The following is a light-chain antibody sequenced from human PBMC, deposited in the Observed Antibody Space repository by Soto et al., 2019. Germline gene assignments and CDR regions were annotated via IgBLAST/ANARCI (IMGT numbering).Light chain of an antibody. J-gene: IGKJ3*01. CDR3: QQRSKWPLT. V-gene: IGKV3-11*01. Sequence: EIVLTQSPATLSLSPGERATVSCRASQSVSRYLAWYQQKPGQAPRLLIYDASNRATGIPARFSGSGSGTDVTITISSLEPEDVAVYYCQQRSKWPLTFGPGTKVD. CDR2: DAS. CDR1: QSVSRY.